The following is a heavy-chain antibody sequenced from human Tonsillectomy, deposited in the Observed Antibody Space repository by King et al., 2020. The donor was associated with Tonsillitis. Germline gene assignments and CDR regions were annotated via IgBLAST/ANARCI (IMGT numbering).Heavy chain of an antibody. J-gene: IGHJ3*02. Sequence: VQLVESGAEVKKPGASVKVSCKASGYTFTGCYMHWVRQAPGQGLEWMGWINPDSGGTNYAQKFQGRVTMTRDTSISTAYMELSRLTSDDTAVYYCARESDRGWELIYDAFDIWGQGTMVTVSS. V-gene: IGHV1-2*02. CDR1: GYTFTGCY. D-gene: IGHD4-23*01. CDR3: ARESDRGWELIYDAFDI. CDR2: INPDSGGT.